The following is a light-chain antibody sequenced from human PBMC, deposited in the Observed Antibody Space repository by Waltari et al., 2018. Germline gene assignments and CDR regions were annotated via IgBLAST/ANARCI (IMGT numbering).Light chain of an antibody. Sequence: DIQMTQSPSSLSASVGDTVTNPSQANPDITHYLTWYQHKQGKAPNLLISDASHLEAGVPSRFSGSGYGTDFTFTISSLQPEDFATYYCQQHDNPPFTFGQGTKLEIK. CDR3: QQHDNPPFT. CDR1: PDITHY. V-gene: IGKV1-33*01. J-gene: IGKJ2*01. CDR2: DAS.